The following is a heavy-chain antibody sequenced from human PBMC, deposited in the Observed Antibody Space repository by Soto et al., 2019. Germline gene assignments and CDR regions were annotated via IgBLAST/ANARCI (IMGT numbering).Heavy chain of an antibody. J-gene: IGHJ3*02. D-gene: IGHD6-13*01. V-gene: IGHV3-15*04. CDR2: IESKTDGGAI. CDR3: TTPGLYTSSYYHAFHI. Sequence: EVQLVESGGGLVKPGGSLRLSCAASGFTFNNAWMTWVRQAPGKGLEWVGRIESKTDGGAIDYAAPLKGRFTMSRDDSKNTLYLQMNSLKTEDTAMYYCTTPGLYTSSYYHAFHIWGQGTMVTISS. CDR1: GFTFNNAW.